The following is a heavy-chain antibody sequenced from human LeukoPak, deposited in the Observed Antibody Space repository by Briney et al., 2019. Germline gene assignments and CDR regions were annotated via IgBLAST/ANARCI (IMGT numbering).Heavy chain of an antibody. V-gene: IGHV3-43*01. CDR3: AKSRVASLVLDY. J-gene: IGHJ4*02. CDR2: ISWDGGST. D-gene: IGHD5-12*01. Sequence: GGSLRLSCAASGFTFDDYTMHWVRQAPGQGLEWVSLISWDGGSTYYADSVKGRFTISRDNSKNSLYLQMNSLRTEDTALYYCAKSRVASLVLDYWGQGTLVTVSS. CDR1: GFTFDDYT.